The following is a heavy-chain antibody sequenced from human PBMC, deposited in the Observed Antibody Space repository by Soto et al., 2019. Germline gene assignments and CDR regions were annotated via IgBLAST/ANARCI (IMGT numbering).Heavy chain of an antibody. J-gene: IGHJ3*01. D-gene: IGHD3-22*01. V-gene: IGHV1-69*13. CDR3: ARYSSYYDSSGYSD. CDR1: GGTFSSYA. CDR2: IIPIFGTA. Sequence: ASVKVSCKASGGTFSSYAISWVRQAPGQGLEWMGGIIPIFGTANYAQKFQGRVTITADESTSTAYMELSSLRSEDTAVYYCARYSSYYDSSGYSDWGQGTMVTVSS.